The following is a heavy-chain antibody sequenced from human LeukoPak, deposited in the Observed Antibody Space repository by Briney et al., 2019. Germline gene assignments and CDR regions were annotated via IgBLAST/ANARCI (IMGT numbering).Heavy chain of an antibody. CDR1: GGSISSSSYY. CDR2: IYYSGST. D-gene: IGHD3-10*01. J-gene: IGHJ6*02. V-gene: IGHV4-39*07. Sequence: SETLSLTCTVSGGSISSSSYYWGWIRQPPGKGLEWIGSIYYSGSTYCNPSLKSRVTISIDTSKKQFSLKLSSVTAADTAVYYCARVLISNYYGMDVWGQGTTVTVSS. CDR3: ARVLISNYYGMDV.